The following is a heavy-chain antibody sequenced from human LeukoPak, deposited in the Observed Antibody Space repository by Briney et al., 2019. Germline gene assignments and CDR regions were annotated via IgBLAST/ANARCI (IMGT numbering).Heavy chain of an antibody. CDR2: IYPGDSDT. Sequence: GESLKISCKGSGYRFTSYWIGWVRQMPGKGLEWMGIIYPGDSDTRYSPSFQGQVTISADKSISTAYLQWSSLKASDTAMYYCARRGYYGSGSYPFGYWGQGTLVTVSS. CDR1: GYRFTSYW. D-gene: IGHD3-10*01. V-gene: IGHV5-51*01. J-gene: IGHJ4*02. CDR3: ARRGYYGSGSYPFGY.